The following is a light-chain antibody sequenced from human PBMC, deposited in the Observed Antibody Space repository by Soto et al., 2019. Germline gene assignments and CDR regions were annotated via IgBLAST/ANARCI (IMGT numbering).Light chain of an antibody. CDR1: TGAVTSGHY. V-gene: IGLV7-46*01. CDR3: LVVYNGIVV. Sequence: QAVVTQEPSLTVSPGGTVTLTCGSSTGAVTSGHYPYWFQQKPGHAPTTLIYHVNNKHSWTPARFSGSLLGGKAALTLSGAQPEDEADYYCLVVYNGIVVFRGGTKLTVL. J-gene: IGLJ3*02. CDR2: HVN.